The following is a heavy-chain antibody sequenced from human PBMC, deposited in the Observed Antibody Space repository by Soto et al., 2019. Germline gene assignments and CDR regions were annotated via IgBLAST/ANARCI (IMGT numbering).Heavy chain of an antibody. CDR2: INTYNGNT. Sequence: QVQLVQSGAEVKKPGASVHVSCKASGYTFTNYGINWVRQAPGQGLEWMGWINTYNGNTNFPQRLQGRVTMTTEASTSTAYMELRSLRSDDTAVYYCARGSSPVDFDYWGQGTLVTVSS. D-gene: IGHD6-13*01. V-gene: IGHV1-18*01. J-gene: IGHJ4*02. CDR1: GYTFTNYG. CDR3: ARGSSPVDFDY.